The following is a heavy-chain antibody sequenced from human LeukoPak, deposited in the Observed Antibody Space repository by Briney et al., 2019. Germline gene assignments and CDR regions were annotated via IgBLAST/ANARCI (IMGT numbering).Heavy chain of an antibody. CDR2: ISSRSSYI. D-gene: IGHD6-19*01. CDR3: ARDAQWLVPEGYYYYMDV. CDR1: GFTFSRYN. J-gene: IGHJ6*03. V-gene: IGHV3-21*01. Sequence: GGSLRLSCAGSGFTFSRYNMNWFRQAPGKGLERVSSISSRSSYIFYADSVKGRFTISRDNAKNSLFLQMNSLGAEDTAVYYCARDAQWLVPEGYYYYMDVWGKGTTVTVSS.